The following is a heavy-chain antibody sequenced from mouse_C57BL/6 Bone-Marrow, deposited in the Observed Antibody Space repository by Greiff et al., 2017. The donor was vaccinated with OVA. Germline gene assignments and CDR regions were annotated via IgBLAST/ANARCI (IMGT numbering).Heavy chain of an antibody. D-gene: IGHD2-2*01. CDR2: IDPENGDT. CDR3: TTVVRGARDFDY. J-gene: IGHJ2*01. Sequence: VQLKQSGAELVRPGASVKLSCTASGLNIKDDYMHWVKQRPEQGLEWIGWIDPENGDTEYASKFQGKATITADTSSNTAYLQLSSLTYEDTAVYYCTTVVRGARDFDYWGQGTTLTVSS. V-gene: IGHV14-4*01. CDR1: GLNIKDDY.